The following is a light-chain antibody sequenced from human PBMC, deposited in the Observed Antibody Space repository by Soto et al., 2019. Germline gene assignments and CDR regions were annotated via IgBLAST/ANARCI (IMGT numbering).Light chain of an antibody. CDR1: SSSIGTNS. CDR3: AAWDDGLNGPV. Sequence: QSVLTQPTSASGTPGQRVTISCSGSSSSIGTNSVNWYQQVPGTAPKVLIYKNDQRPSGVPDRFSASRSGTSASLAISGLQSEDEADYHCAAWDDGLNGPVFGGGTKLTVL. CDR2: KND. V-gene: IGLV1-44*01. J-gene: IGLJ2*01.